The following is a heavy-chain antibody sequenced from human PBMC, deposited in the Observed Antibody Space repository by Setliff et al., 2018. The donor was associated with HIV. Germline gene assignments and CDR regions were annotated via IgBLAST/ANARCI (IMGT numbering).Heavy chain of an antibody. J-gene: IGHJ4*01. CDR1: GFTFSSYS. V-gene: IGHV3-21*04. Sequence: PGGSLRLSCAASGFTFSSYSMSWVRQVPGKGLEWVSSISSSSSYIYYADSVKGRFAISRDNAKNSLNLEMNSLRAEDTAIYYCASSRPPDDSSGYLDHWGQGTLVTVSS. CDR2: ISSSSSYI. D-gene: IGHD3-22*01. CDR3: ASSRPPDDSSGYLDH.